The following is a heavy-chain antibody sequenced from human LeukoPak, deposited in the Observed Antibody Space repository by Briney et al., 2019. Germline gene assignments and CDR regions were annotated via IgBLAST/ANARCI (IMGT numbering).Heavy chain of an antibody. V-gene: IGHV3-23*01. J-gene: IGHJ6*03. CDR2: ISGSAGST. Sequence: GGSLRLSCAASGFTFSNYALSWVRQAPGKGLEWVSAISGSAGSTYYADSVKGRFTISRDNSKNTLYLQMNSLRAEDTAVYYCAAGHYYYYYYMDVWGKGTTVTVSS. CDR3: AAGHYYYYYYMDV. CDR1: GFTFSNYA.